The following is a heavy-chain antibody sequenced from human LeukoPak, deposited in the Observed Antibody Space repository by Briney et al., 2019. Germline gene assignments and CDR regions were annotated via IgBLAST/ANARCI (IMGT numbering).Heavy chain of an antibody. CDR3: ARVRYYYDSSGYYYVCGFDY. J-gene: IGHJ4*02. D-gene: IGHD3-22*01. CDR2: ISYDGSNK. CDR1: GFTFSSYA. Sequence: GGSLRLSCAASGFTFSSYAMHWVRQASGKGLEWVAVISYDGSNKYYADSVKGRFTISRDNSKNTLYLQMNSLRAEDTAVYYCARVRYYYDSSGYYYVCGFDYWGQGTLVTVSS. V-gene: IGHV3-30*04.